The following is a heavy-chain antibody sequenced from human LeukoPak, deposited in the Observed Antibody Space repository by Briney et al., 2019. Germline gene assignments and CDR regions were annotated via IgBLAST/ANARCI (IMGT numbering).Heavy chain of an antibody. D-gene: IGHD4-17*01. CDR3: ARGPDYGDYRIDY. Sequence: GGSLRLSCAASGFTFSSYAMHWVRQAPGKGLEWVAVISYDGSNKYYADSVKGRFTTSRDNSKNTLYLQMNSLRAEDTAVYYCARGPDYGDYRIDYWGQGTLVTVSS. CDR2: ISYDGSNK. J-gene: IGHJ4*02. CDR1: GFTFSSYA. V-gene: IGHV3-30-3*01.